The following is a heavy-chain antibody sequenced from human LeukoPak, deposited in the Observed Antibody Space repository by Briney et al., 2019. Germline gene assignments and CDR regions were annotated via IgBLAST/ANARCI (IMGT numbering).Heavy chain of an antibody. Sequence: SETLSLTCTVSGGSISSYYWSWIRQPPGKGLEWIGYIYYSGSTNYNPSLKRRVTISVDTSKNQFSLKLSSVTAADTAVYYCARNPGDWFDPWGQGTLVTVSS. CDR3: ARNPGDWFDP. D-gene: IGHD1-14*01. CDR2: IYYSGST. CDR1: GGSISSYY. V-gene: IGHV4-59*01. J-gene: IGHJ5*02.